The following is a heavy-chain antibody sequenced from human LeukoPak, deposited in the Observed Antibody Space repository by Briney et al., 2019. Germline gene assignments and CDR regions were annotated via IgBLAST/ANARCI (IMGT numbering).Heavy chain of an antibody. CDR1: GFTFSSYE. J-gene: IGHJ5*02. V-gene: IGHV3-48*03. CDR3: ARDPIPRIVVVPAAMSSWFDP. CDR2: ISSSGSTI. D-gene: IGHD2-2*01. Sequence: PGGSLRLSCAASGFTFSSYEMNWVRQAPGKGLEWVSYISSSGSTIYYADSVKGRFTISGDNAKNSLYLQMNSLRAEDTAVYYCARDPIPRIVVVPAAMSSWFDPWGQGTLVTVSS.